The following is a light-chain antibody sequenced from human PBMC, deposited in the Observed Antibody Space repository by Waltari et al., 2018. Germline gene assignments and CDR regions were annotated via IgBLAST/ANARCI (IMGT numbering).Light chain of an antibody. Sequence: EIVLPQSPATLSLSPGERVTLSCRASHGVSSDLALYQQKPGHAPRLLIFDASNRATGIPARFSGSGSGTDFTLSISSLEPEDFAVYYCQQRSNWPLTFGGGTKVEIK. CDR2: DAS. CDR3: QQRSNWPLT. CDR1: HGVSSD. V-gene: IGKV3D-11*01. J-gene: IGKJ4*01.